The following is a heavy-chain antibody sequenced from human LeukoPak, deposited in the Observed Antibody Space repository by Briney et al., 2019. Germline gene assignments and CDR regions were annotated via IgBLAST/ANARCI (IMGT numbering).Heavy chain of an antibody. CDR3: ASAGALVGGDYYYYGMDV. Sequence: SVKVSCKASGGTFSSYAISWVRQAPGQGLEWMGRIIPIFGIANYAQMFQGRVTITADKSTSTAYMELSSLRSEDTAVYYCASAGALVGGDYYYYGMDVWGQGTTVTVSS. V-gene: IGHV1-69*04. D-gene: IGHD3-16*01. CDR1: GGTFSSYA. J-gene: IGHJ6*02. CDR2: IIPIFGIA.